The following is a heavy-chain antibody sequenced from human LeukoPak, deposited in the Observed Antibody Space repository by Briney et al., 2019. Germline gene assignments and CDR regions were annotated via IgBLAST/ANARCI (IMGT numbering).Heavy chain of an antibody. D-gene: IGHD3-22*01. CDR2: ISGSGGST. V-gene: IGHV3-23*01. CDR3: AKIPYDSSGYYFDY. CDR1: GFTFSNYA. Sequence: GGSLRLSCAASGFTFSNYAMSWVRQAPGKGLEWVSAISGSGGSTYYADSVKGRFTISRDNSKNTLYLQMNSLRAEDTAVYYCAKIPYDSSGYYFDYWGQGTLVTVSS. J-gene: IGHJ4*02.